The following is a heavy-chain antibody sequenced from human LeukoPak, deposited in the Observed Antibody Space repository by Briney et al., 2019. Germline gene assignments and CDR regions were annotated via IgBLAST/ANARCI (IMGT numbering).Heavy chain of an antibody. D-gene: IGHD5-18*01. CDR2: ISSSSSYT. Sequence: GGSLRLSCAASGFTFSDYYMSWIRQAPGKGLEGVSYISSSSSYTNYADSVKGRFTISRDNAKNSLYLQMNSLRAEDTAVYYCARDAGYSYGYASHYYGMDVWGQGTTVTVSS. J-gene: IGHJ6*02. CDR3: ARDAGYSYGYASHYYGMDV. V-gene: IGHV3-11*06. CDR1: GFTFSDYY.